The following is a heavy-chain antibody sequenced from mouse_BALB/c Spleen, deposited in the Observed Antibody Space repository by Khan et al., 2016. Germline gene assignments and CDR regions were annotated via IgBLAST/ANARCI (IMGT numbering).Heavy chain of an antibody. CDR1: GFTFSSYG. CDR3: ARNYYDYDGYAMDY. CDR2: ISSGGSYT. J-gene: IGHJ4*01. Sequence: EVELVESGGDLVKPGGSLKLSCAASGFTFSSYGMSWVRQTPDKRLEWVATISSGGSYTYYPDSVKGRFTISRDNAKNTLYLQMSSLKSEDTAMYYCARNYYDYDGYAMDYWGQGTSVTVSS. D-gene: IGHD2-4*01. V-gene: IGHV5-6*01.